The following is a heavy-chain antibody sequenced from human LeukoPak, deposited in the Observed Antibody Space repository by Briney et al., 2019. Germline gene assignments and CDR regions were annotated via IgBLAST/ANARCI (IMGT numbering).Heavy chain of an antibody. CDR3: ASPRSYYDSSGYYIS. Sequence: SETLSLTCAVSGGSISSSNWWSWVRQPPGKGLEWIGEIYHSGSTNYNPSLKSRVTISVDTSKNQFSLKLSSVTAADTAVYYCASPRSYYDSSGYYISWGQGTLVTVSS. CDR1: GGSISSSNW. J-gene: IGHJ5*02. D-gene: IGHD3-22*01. V-gene: IGHV4-4*02. CDR2: IYHSGST.